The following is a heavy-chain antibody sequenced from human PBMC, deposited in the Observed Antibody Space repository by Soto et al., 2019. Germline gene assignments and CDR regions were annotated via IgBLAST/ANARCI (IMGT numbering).Heavy chain of an antibody. V-gene: IGHV1-2*04. D-gene: IGHD4-4*01. CDR3: ARGSNYNWFDP. Sequence: ASVKVSCKASGYTFTGYYMHWVRQAPGQGLEWMGWINPNSGGTNYVQKFQGWVTMTRDTSISTAYMELSRLRSDDTAVYYCARGSNYNWFDPWGQGTLVTVAS. CDR2: INPNSGGT. CDR1: GYTFTGYY. J-gene: IGHJ5*02.